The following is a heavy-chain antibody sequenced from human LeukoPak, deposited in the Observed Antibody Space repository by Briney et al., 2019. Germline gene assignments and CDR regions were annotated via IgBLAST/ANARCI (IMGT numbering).Heavy chain of an antibody. CDR2: ISFSDGT. J-gene: IGHJ4*02. CDR1: GASVSSNY. V-gene: IGHV4-4*07. CDR3: ARIRRHNYDWYADDS. Sequence: SETLSLTCAVSGASVSSNYWSWIRQSAGGRLEWIGRISFSDGTNYSPSLKSRVSMALDASKNQFPLKLTSVSAADTAVYYCARIRRHNYDWYADDSWGQGALVTVSS. D-gene: IGHD3-9*01.